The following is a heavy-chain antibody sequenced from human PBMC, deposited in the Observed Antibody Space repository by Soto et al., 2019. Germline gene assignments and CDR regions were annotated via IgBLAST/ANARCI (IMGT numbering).Heavy chain of an antibody. Sequence: PSHTRSLTCAISGDSVSSKSVAWNWIRQSPSRGLEWLGRTYFRSVSYKSSKWLSDYAVPVESRITINQDTSNNQFSLHLSSVTPDATATYYCARDQGSEWQNFFDYCGQGTPVTVSS. V-gene: IGHV6-1*01. CDR1: GDSVSSKSVA. D-gene: IGHD6-19*01. CDR2: TYFRSVSYKSSKWLS. CDR3: ARDQGSEWQNFFDY. J-gene: IGHJ4*02.